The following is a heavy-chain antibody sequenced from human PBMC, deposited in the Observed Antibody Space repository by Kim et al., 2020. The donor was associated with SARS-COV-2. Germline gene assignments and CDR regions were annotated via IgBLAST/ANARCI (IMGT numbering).Heavy chain of an antibody. Sequence: GGSLRLSCAASGFTFDDYAMHWVRQAPGKGLEWVSGISWNSGSIGYADSVKGRFTISRDNAKNSLYLQMNSLRAEDTALYYCAKTMVQGVSDTSSTFDYWGQGTLVTVSS. CDR1: GFTFDDYA. J-gene: IGHJ4*01. D-gene: IGHD3-10*01. V-gene: IGHV3-9*01. CDR2: ISWNSGSI. CDR3: AKTMVQGVSDTSSTFDY.